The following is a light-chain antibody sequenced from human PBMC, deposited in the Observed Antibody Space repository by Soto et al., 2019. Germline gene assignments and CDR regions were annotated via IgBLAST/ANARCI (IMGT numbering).Light chain of an antibody. CDR3: QNCNNAPPLT. J-gene: IGKJ4*01. CDR1: QGISTY. Sequence: DIQMTQSPSSLSASVGDRVTITCRASQGISTYLAWYQQKPGKVPNLLIYSASTLQSGVPSRFSGSGSGTDFNLTISRLQPEDVAPYYCQNCNNAPPLTFGGGTKVEIK. CDR2: SAS. V-gene: IGKV1-27*01.